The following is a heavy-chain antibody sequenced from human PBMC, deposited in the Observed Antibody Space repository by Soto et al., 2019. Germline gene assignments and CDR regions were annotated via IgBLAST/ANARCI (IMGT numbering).Heavy chain of an antibody. J-gene: IGHJ5*02. CDR2: ISGSGGST. V-gene: IGHV3-23*01. CDR3: ARDAMVYAAKPNNWFDP. Sequence: EVQLLESGGGLVQPGGSLRLSCAASGFTFSSYAMSWVRQAPGKGLEWVSAISGSGGSTYYADSVKGRFTISRDNSKNTLYLQMNSLRAEDTAVYYCARDAMVYAAKPNNWFDPWGQGTLDTVSS. D-gene: IGHD2-8*01. CDR1: GFTFSSYA.